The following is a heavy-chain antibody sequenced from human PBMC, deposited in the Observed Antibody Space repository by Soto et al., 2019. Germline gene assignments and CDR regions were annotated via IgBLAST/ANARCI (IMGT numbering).Heavy chain of an antibody. J-gene: IGHJ4*02. CDR2: LYHSGNT. CDR1: GCSITGGVYS. V-gene: IGHV4-30-2*01. D-gene: IGHD2-21*02. CDR3: ARAARCSAGDCYHFGY. Sequence: TLPLPCAVSGCSITGGVYSLIWIRQPPGQGLEWIGYLYHSGNTYYNPSLKGRVTISLDHSRTQFSLRLNSVTAEDTAMYFCARAARCSAGDCYHFGYWGQGALVTV.